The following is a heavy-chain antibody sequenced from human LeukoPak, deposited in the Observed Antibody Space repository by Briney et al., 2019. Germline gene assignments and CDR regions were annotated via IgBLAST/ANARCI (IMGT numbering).Heavy chain of an antibody. CDR2: INSDGSST. Sequence: GGSLRLSCAASGFTFSSYWMHWVRHAPGKGLVWVSRINSDGSSTSYADSVKGRFTISRDNAKNTLYLQMNSPRAEDTAVYYCARVMSSSWYYYYYGMDVWGQGTTVTVSS. D-gene: IGHD6-13*01. J-gene: IGHJ6*02. CDR1: GFTFSSYW. V-gene: IGHV3-74*01. CDR3: ARVMSSSWYYYYYGMDV.